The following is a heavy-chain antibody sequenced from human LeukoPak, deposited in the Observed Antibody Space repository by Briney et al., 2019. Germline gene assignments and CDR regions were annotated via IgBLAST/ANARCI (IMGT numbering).Heavy chain of an antibody. Sequence: GGSLRLSCAASGFTFSSYAMSWVRQAPGKGLEWVSAISGSGGSTYSADSVRGRFTISRDNSKNTLYLQMNSLRAEDTAVYYCAKSLYTWDILTGYYDYWGQGTLVTVSS. CDR1: GFTFSSYA. CDR3: AKSLYTWDILTGYYDY. V-gene: IGHV3-23*01. CDR2: ISGSGGST. D-gene: IGHD3-9*01. J-gene: IGHJ4*02.